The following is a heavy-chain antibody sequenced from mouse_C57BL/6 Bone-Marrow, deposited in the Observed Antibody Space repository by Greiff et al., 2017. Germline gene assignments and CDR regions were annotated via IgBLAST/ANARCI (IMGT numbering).Heavy chain of an antibody. CDR2: IYPGSGNT. V-gene: IGHV1-66*01. J-gene: IGHJ4*01. CDR1: GYSFTSYY. Sequence: QVQLQQSGPELVKPGASVKISCKASGYSFTSYYIHWVKQRPGQGLEWIGWIYPGSGNTKYNEKFKGKATLTADTSSSTAYMQLSSLTSEDSAVYYCARFPYSNYAMDYWGQGTSVTVAS. D-gene: IGHD2-5*01. CDR3: ARFPYSNYAMDY.